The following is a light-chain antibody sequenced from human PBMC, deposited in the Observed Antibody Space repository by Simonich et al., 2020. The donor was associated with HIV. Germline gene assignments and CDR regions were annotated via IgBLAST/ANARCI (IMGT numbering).Light chain of an antibody. Sequence: ANQFTQSPSSLSASAGDRVTITRRTSHDIRSALAWYQQKPGKTPRVLIYDASSLESGVPSRFSGSGSGTDFTLAISGLQPEDFAVYYCQQYNGYPLTFGGGTKVEIK. CDR2: DAS. V-gene: IGKV1-13*02. CDR3: QQYNGYPLT. J-gene: IGKJ4*01. CDR1: HDIRSA.